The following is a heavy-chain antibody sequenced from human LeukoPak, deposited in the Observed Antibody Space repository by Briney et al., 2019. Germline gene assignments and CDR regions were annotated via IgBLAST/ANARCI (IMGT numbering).Heavy chain of an antibody. Sequence: GGSLRLXCAASGFTFSSYSMNWVRQAPGKGLEWVSSISSSSSYIYYADSVKGRFTISRDNAKNLLYLQMNSLRAEDTAVYYCARDGHYYDSSGYLDYWGEGTLVTVSS. J-gene: IGHJ4*02. CDR1: GFTFSSYS. D-gene: IGHD3-22*01. CDR3: ARDGHYYDSSGYLDY. CDR2: ISSSSSYI. V-gene: IGHV3-21*01.